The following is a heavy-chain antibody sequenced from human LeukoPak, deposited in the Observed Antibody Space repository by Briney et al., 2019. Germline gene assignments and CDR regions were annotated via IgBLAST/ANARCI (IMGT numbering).Heavy chain of an antibody. Sequence: PGGSLRLSCVASGVTFGTHGLHWVRQAPGKGLEWVAFIRFDGSDKYYADSVKGRFTISRDNSKNTLYLQMNSLRIEDTAMYYCAKVLPLTFYYMDVWGKGTTVTVSS. J-gene: IGHJ6*03. V-gene: IGHV3-30*02. CDR3: AKVLPLTFYYMDV. CDR1: GVTFGTHG. CDR2: IRFDGSDK. D-gene: IGHD4/OR15-4a*01.